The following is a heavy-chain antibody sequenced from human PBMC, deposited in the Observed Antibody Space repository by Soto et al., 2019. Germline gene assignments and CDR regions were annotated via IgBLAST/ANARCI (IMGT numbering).Heavy chain of an antibody. CDR3: ARASLYGEGSYYFDY. D-gene: IGHD3-10*01. CDR2: IYYSGST. CDR1: GGSISSYY. J-gene: IGHJ4*02. Sequence: SETLSLTCTVSGGSISSYYWSWIRQPPGKGLEWIGYIYYSGSTNYNPSLKSRVTISVDTSKNQFSLKLSSVTAADTAVYYCARASLYGEGSYYFDYWGQGTLVTVSS. V-gene: IGHV4-59*01.